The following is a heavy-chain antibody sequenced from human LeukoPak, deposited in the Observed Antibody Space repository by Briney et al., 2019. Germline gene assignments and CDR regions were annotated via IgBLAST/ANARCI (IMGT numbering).Heavy chain of an antibody. CDR2: ISSSSSYI. CDR3: ARGDFDCSSTSCYTDYFDY. D-gene: IGHD2-2*02. V-gene: IGHV3-21*01. CDR1: GFTFSSYS. Sequence: GGSLRLSCAASGFTFSSYSMNWVRQAPGKGLEWVSSISSSSSYIYYADSVKGRFTISRDNAKNSLYLQMNSLRAEDTAVYYCARGDFDCSSTSCYTDYFDYWGQGTLVTVSS. J-gene: IGHJ4*02.